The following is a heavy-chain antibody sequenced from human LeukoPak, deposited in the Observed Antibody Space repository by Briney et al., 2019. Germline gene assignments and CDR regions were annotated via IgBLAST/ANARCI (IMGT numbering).Heavy chain of an antibody. CDR3: RIYYDSSGYYGLPDY. J-gene: IGHJ4*02. Sequence: SETLSRTCAVYGGSFSGYYWSWIRQPPGKGLEWIGEINHSGSTNYNPSLKSRVTISVDTSKNQFSLKLSSVTAADTAVYYCRIYYDSSGYYGLPDYWGQGTLVTVSS. V-gene: IGHV4-34*01. D-gene: IGHD3-22*01. CDR2: INHSGST. CDR1: GGSFSGYY.